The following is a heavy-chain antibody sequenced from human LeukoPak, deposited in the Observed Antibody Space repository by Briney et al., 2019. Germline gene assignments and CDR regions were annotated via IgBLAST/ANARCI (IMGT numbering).Heavy chain of an antibody. CDR1: GSTFSAYS. CDR3: ATEGGGDYYHFMDV. CDR2: INPHSGGT. J-gene: IGHJ6*03. V-gene: IGHV1-2*02. Sequence: ASVKVSCKTSGSTFSAYSINWVRQAPGQGLEWMGWINPHSGGTNYAQKFQGKVTMTLDTSLSTAYRELTSLTSADRAGYYCATEGGGDYYHFMDVWGNGTTVTVSS. D-gene: IGHD2-21*01.